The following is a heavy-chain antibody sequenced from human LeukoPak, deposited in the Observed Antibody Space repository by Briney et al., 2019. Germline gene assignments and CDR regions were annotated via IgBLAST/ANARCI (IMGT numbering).Heavy chain of an antibody. CDR1: GFTFSSYA. CDR2: ISSNGGST. CDR3: VKGEGSGYYWFDP. Sequence: GGSLRLSCSASGFTFSSYAMHWVRQAPGKGLEYVSAISSNGGSTYYADSVKGRFTIPRDNSKNTLYLQMSSLRAEDTAVYYCVKGEGSGYYWFDPWGQGTLVTVSS. J-gene: IGHJ5*02. V-gene: IGHV3-64D*09. D-gene: IGHD5-12*01.